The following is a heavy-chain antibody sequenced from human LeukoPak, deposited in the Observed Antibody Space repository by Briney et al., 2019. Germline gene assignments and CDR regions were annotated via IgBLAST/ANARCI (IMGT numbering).Heavy chain of an antibody. V-gene: IGHV4-4*09. Sequence: PSETLSLTCTVSGGSISRYYWSWIRHPPGKGLEWIGYIYTSGSTNYNPSLKSRVTISVDTSKNQFSLKLSSVTAADTAVYYCARIYGSGRQKAFLYYYYYMDVWGKGTTVTVSS. D-gene: IGHD3-10*01. CDR2: IYTSGST. CDR1: GGSISRYY. J-gene: IGHJ6*03. CDR3: ARIYGSGRQKAFLYYYYYMDV.